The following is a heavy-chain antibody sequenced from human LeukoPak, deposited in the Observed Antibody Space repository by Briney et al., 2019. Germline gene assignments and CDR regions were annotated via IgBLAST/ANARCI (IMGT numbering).Heavy chain of an antibody. CDR1: GFTFSNAW. CDR3: AREAPYGYGDLSTPNFDY. Sequence: GGSLRLSCAASGFTFSNAWMSWVRQAPGKGLEWVGRIKSKTDGGTTDYAAPVKGRFTISRDDSKNTLYLQMNSLRAEDTAVYYCAREAPYGYGDLSTPNFDYWGQGTLVTVSS. J-gene: IGHJ4*02. CDR2: IKSKTDGGTT. V-gene: IGHV3-15*01. D-gene: IGHD4-17*01.